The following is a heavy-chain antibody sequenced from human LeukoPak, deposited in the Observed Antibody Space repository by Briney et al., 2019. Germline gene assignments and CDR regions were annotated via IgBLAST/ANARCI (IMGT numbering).Heavy chain of an antibody. CDR1: GFTFSSYE. CDR3: ARGRQG. V-gene: IGHV3-48*03. J-gene: IGHJ4*02. Sequence: GGCLRLSCAASGFTFSSYEMNWVRQAPGKGLEWGSYISSSSSTIYYADSVKCRFTISRDNAKNSLYLQMNSMRAEDTAVYYCARGRQGWGQGTLVTVSS. CDR2: ISSSSSTI.